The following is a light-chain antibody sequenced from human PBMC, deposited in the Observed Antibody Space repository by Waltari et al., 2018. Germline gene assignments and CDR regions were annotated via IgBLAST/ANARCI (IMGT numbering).Light chain of an antibody. Sequence: QSALTQPRSVSGSPGQSVTISCTGTSSDVGGYNYVSWFQHHPGKAPKLIINDVFQRPPGVPARVSGSKSGNTASLTISGLQAEDEADYYCCSYAGTYILIFGGGTKLTVL. V-gene: IGLV2-11*01. CDR2: DVF. CDR1: SSDVGGYNY. J-gene: IGLJ2*01. CDR3: CSYAGTYILI.